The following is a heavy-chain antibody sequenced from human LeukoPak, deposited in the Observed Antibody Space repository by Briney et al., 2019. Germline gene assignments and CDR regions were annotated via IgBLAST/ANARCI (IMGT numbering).Heavy chain of an antibody. Sequence: GGSLRLSCAATGLTVSSNFMSWVRQAPGKGLEWVSVIYGGGSTYYADSVKGRFTISRDNSKNTLYLQMNSLRAEDTAVYYCAKGVGPFDPWGQGTLVTVSS. CDR1: GLTVSSNF. J-gene: IGHJ5*02. CDR3: AKGVGPFDP. D-gene: IGHD1-26*01. CDR2: IYGGGST. V-gene: IGHV3-53*05.